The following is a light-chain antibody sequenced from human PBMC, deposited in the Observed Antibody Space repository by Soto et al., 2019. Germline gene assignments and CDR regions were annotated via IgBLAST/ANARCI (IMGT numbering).Light chain of an antibody. J-gene: IGLJ3*02. V-gene: IGLV1-44*01. CDR1: TSNIGGNT. Sequence: QSELTQPPSASGTPGQTVTIYCSGSTSNIGGNTANWYQQFPGTAPKLIIYSNHQRPSGVPDRFSASKSGTSASLTISGLQSEDEADYYCAAWDDSRNWVFGGGTQLTVL. CDR3: AAWDDSRNWV. CDR2: SNH.